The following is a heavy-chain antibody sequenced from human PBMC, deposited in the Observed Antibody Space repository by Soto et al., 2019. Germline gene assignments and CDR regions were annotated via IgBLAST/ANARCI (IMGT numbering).Heavy chain of an antibody. CDR3: ARGPNHRFDY. J-gene: IGHJ4*02. V-gene: IGHV4-34*01. CDR1: GGSFSGYY. Sequence: SETLSLTCAVYGGSFSGYYWSWIRQPPGKGLEWIGEINHSGSTNYNPSLKSRVTISVDTSKNQFSLKLSSVTAADTAVYYCARGPNHRFDYWGQGTLVTVSS. CDR2: INHSGST.